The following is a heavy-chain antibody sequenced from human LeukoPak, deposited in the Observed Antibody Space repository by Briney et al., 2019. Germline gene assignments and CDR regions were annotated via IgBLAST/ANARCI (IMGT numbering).Heavy chain of an antibody. CDR2: IIPIFGTA. J-gene: IGHJ4*02. Sequence: SSVKVSCKASGGTFSSYAISWVRQAPGQGLEWMGGIIPIFGTANYAQKFQGRVTITADESTSTAYMELSSLRSEDTAVYYCATPPHDFWSGYYFLDYWGQGTLVTVSS. D-gene: IGHD3-3*01. CDR1: GGTFSSYA. V-gene: IGHV1-69*01. CDR3: ATPPHDFWSGYYFLDY.